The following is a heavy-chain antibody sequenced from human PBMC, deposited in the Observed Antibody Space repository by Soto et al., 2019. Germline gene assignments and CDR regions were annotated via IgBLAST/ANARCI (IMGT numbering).Heavy chain of an antibody. Sequence: QVQLVQSGAEVKKPGASVKVSCKASGYTFTSYGISWVRQAPGQGLEWMGWISAYNGNTNYAQKLQGRVTMTTDTSRSTAYMELRSLRYDDTAVYYCARVHDYYDSSGYYYVMGDYRAQGTLVTVSS. V-gene: IGHV1-18*04. CDR3: ARVHDYYDSSGYYYVMGDY. J-gene: IGHJ4*02. CDR2: ISAYNGNT. CDR1: GYTFTSYG. D-gene: IGHD3-22*01.